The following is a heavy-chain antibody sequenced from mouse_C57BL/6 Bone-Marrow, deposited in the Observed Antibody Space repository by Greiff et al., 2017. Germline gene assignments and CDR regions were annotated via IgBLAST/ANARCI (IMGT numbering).Heavy chain of an antibody. CDR1: GFTFSDFY. D-gene: IGHD2-12*01. CDR2: SRNKANDYTT. V-gene: IGHV7-1*01. J-gene: IGHJ4*01. Sequence: EVMLVESGGGLVQSGRSLRLSCATSGFTFSDFYMEWVRQAPGKGLEWIAASRNKANDYTTEYSASVKGRFIVSRDTSQSILYLQMNALRAEDTAIYYCARDGYYFFLDYWGQGTSVTVSS. CDR3: ARDGYYFFLDY.